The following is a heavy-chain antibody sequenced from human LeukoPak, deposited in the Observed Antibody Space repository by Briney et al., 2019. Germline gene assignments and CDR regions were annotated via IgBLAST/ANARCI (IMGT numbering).Heavy chain of an antibody. V-gene: IGHV3-21*01. CDR2: ISSSSSYI. CDR1: GFTFSSYS. Sequence: GGSLRLSCAASGFTFSSYSMNWVRQAPGKGLDWVSSISSSSSYIYYADSVKGRFTISRDNAKNSLYLQMNSLRAEDTAVYYWARQLAGSYPFDYWGQGTLVTVSS. J-gene: IGHJ4*02. D-gene: IGHD3-10*01. CDR3: ARQLAGSYPFDY.